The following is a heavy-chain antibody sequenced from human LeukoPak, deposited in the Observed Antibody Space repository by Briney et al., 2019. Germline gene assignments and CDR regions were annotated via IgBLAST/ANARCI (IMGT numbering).Heavy chain of an antibody. D-gene: IGHD3-22*01. CDR3: ARYYYDSSGYYSGYYYMDV. J-gene: IGHJ6*03. CDR1: GGSISSYY. CDR2: IHTSGST. V-gene: IGHV4-4*07. Sequence: NPSETLSLTCTVSGGSISSYYWSWIRQPAGKGLEWIGHIHTSGSTNYNPSLRSRVTMSLDTSKNQFSLKLSSVTAADTAVYYCARYYYDSSGYYSGYYYMDVWGKGTTVTVSS.